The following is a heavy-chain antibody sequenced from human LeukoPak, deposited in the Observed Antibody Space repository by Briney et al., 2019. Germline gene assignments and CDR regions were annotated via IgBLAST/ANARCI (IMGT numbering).Heavy chain of an antibody. J-gene: IGHJ4*02. CDR3: ARGGYLEATVVTADDY. CDR1: GDSISSNY. CDR2: TYTRGST. D-gene: IGHD4-23*01. Sequence: PSETLSLTCMVSGDSISSNYWNWIRQPAGKGLEWIGRTYTRGSTNYSPSLKSRVTMSLDTSKNQFSLRLSSVTAADTAVYYCARGGYLEATVVTADDYWGQGTLVTVSS. V-gene: IGHV4-4*07.